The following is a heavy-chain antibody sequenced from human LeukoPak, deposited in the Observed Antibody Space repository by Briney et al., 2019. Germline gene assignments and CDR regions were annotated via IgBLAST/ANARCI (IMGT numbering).Heavy chain of an antibody. V-gene: IGHV4-59*01. CDR1: GGSINYYY. CDR3: ARETPGAGHFDY. J-gene: IGHJ4*02. CDR2: IYYSGGT. D-gene: IGHD7-27*01. Sequence: SETLSLTCTVPGGSINYYYWMWIRQPPGKGLEWIGYIYYSGGTHYNPSLKSQVTMLVDTSKNQFSLKLTAVTAADTAVYYCARETPGAGHFDYWGQGSLVTVSS.